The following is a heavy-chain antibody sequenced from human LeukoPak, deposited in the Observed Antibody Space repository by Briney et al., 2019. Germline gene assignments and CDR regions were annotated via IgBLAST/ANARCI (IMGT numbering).Heavy chain of an antibody. D-gene: IGHD2-2*01. CDR1: GFTFSSYA. J-gene: IGHJ6*02. CDR2: ISGSGGST. V-gene: IGHV3-23*01. CDR3: ARDPAVIYYYYYYGMDV. Sequence: GGSLRLSCAASGFTFSSYAMSWVRQAPGKGLEWVSAISGSGGSTYYADSVKGPFTISRDNTKNTLYLQMNSLRAEDTAVYYCARDPAVIYYYYYYGMDVWGQGTTVTVSS.